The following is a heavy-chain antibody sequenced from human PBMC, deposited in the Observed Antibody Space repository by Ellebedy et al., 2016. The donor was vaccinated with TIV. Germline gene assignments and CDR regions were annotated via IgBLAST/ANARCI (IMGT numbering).Heavy chain of an antibody. CDR1: GYTFTSYY. J-gene: IGHJ6*02. CDR2: INPSGGST. D-gene: IGHD5-18*01. V-gene: IGHV1-46*04. Sequence: ASVKVSCKASGYTFTSYYMHWVRQAPGQGLEWMGIINPSGGSTTYAQMLQGRVTTTRDTSTSTVYMELSSLRSEDTAVYYCARDRDTAMVTFKTYYYYAMDVWGQGTTVTVSS. CDR3: ARDRDTAMVTFKTYYYYAMDV.